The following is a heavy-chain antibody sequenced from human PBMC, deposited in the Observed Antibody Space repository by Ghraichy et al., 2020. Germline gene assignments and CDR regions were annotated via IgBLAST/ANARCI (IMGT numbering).Heavy chain of an antibody. CDR3: ARDLFGEDGFDP. V-gene: IGHV4-31*03. Sequence: SHTLSLTCTVSGGSISSGGYYWSWIRQHPGKGLEWIGYTYYSGSTYYNPSLKSRVTISVDTSKNHFSLKLSSVTAADTAVYYCARDLFGEDGFDPWGQGTLVTVSS. CDR2: TYYSGST. J-gene: IGHJ5*02. CDR1: GGSISSGGYY. D-gene: IGHD3-10*01.